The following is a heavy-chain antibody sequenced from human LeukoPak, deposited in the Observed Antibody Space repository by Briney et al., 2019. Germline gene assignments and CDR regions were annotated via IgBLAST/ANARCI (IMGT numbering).Heavy chain of an antibody. V-gene: IGHV1-69*04. CDR3: ARTLTGDAFDI. CDR2: IIPILGIA. Sequence: AASVKVSCKASGCTFSSYAISWVRQAPGQGLEWMGRIIPILGIANYAQKFQGRVTITADKSASTAYMELSSLRSEDTAVYYCARTLTGDAFDIWGQGTMVTVSS. CDR1: GCTFSSYA. D-gene: IGHD3-9*01. J-gene: IGHJ3*02.